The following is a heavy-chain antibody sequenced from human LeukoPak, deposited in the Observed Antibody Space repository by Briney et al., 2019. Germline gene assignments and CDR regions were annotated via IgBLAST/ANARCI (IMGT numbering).Heavy chain of an antibody. V-gene: IGHV1-3*01. CDR2: SNAGNGNT. Sequence: ASVKVSCKASGYTFTSYAMHWVRQAPGQRLEWMGWSNAGNGNTNYAQKLQGRVTMTTDTSTSTAYMELRSLRSDDTAVYYCARDHYDSSGYYESGYWGQGTLVTVSS. J-gene: IGHJ4*02. CDR3: ARDHYDSSGYYESGY. D-gene: IGHD3-22*01. CDR1: GYTFTSYA.